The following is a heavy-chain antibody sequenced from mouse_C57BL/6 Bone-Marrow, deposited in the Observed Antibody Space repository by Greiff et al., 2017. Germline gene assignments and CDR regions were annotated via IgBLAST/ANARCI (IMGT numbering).Heavy chain of an antibody. D-gene: IGHD1-1*01. J-gene: IGHJ3*01. CDR1: GYTFTSYW. V-gene: IGHV1-64*01. CDR2: IHPNSGST. CDR3: ARSYSGSNPWFAY. Sequence: QVQLQQPGAELVKPGASVKLSCKASGYTFTSYWMHWVKQRPGQGLEWIGMIHPNSGSTNYNEKFKSKATLTVDKSSSTAYMQLSSLTSEVSAVYYCARSYSGSNPWFAYWGQGTLVTVSA.